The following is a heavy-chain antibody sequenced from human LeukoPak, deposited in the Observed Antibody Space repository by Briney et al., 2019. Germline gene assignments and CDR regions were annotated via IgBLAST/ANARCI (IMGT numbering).Heavy chain of an antibody. J-gene: IGHJ5*02. V-gene: IGHV4-31*03. CDR2: IYYSGST. D-gene: IGHD3-3*01. CDR1: GGSISSGGYY. Sequence: ASETLSLTCTVSGGSISSGGYYWSWIRQHPGKGLEWIGYIYYSGSTYYNPSLKSRVTISVDTSKNQFSLKLSSVTAADTAVYYCARAKTIFGVVNWFDPWGRGTLVTVSS. CDR3: ARAKTIFGVVNWFDP.